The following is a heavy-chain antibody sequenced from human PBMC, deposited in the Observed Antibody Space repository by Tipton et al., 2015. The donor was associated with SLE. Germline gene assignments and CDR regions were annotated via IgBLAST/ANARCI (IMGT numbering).Heavy chain of an antibody. Sequence: TLSLTCTVSGGSISSGGYYWSWIRQHPGKGLEWIGYIYYSGSTNYNPSLKSRVTISVDTSKNQFSLQLNSVTPEDTAVYYCANDWGTWFDPWGQGTLVTVSS. CDR2: IYYSGST. CDR3: ANDWGTWFDP. V-gene: IGHV4-31*03. CDR1: GGSISSGGYY. J-gene: IGHJ5*02. D-gene: IGHD3-16*01.